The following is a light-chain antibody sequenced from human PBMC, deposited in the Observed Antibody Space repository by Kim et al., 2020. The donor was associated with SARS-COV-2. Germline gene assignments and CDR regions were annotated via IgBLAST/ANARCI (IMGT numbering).Light chain of an antibody. CDR1: QSVNNN. CDR3: HQYNDWPPGDT. J-gene: IGKJ2*01. CDR2: GAS. V-gene: IGKV3-15*01. Sequence: EIVMTQSPATLSVSPGERATLSCRASQSVNNNLAWYQHKPGQAPRLLIYGASTRATGVPARFSGSWSGTDFTLTVSSLQSEDFAVYYCHQYNDWPPGDTFGQGTKLEI.